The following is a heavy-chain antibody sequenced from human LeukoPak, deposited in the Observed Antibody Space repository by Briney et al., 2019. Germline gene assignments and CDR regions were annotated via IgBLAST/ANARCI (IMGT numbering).Heavy chain of an antibody. Sequence: GGSLRLSCAASGFTFNSRTMNWVRQAPGRGLKWVSSITSSGTYIYYADSVKGRFTISRDNAKNSLYLQMDSLRAEDTAVYYCARQYDYGGNSVGGAFDIWGQGTMVTVSS. CDR1: GFTFNSRT. CDR2: ITSSGTYI. J-gene: IGHJ3*02. V-gene: IGHV3-21*01. D-gene: IGHD4-23*01. CDR3: ARQYDYGGNSVGGAFDI.